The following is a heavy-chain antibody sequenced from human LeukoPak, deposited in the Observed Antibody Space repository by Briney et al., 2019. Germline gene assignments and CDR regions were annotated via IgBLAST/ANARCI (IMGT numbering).Heavy chain of an antibody. CDR3: ARDVGGSLDY. CDR2: IKGDESAR. J-gene: IGHJ4*02. CDR1: GFTFTTYS. V-gene: IGHV3-7*01. D-gene: IGHD1-26*01. Sequence: PGGSLRLSSPASGFTFTTYSMAWARQAPGKGLGWLANIKGDESARHQADSVKGRFTISRDNTQNSVCLQMSSLRGEDTSVYYCARDVGGSLDYWGQGTLVTVSS.